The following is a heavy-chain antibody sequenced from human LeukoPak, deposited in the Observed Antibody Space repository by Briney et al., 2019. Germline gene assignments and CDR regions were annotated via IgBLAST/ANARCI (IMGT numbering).Heavy chain of an antibody. CDR2: INTDGTYT. Sequence: PGGSLRLSCAASGFTFSSHWMHWVRQAPGKGLVWVSRINTDGTYTSSADSVKGRFTTSRDNAKNRLYLQMNSLRAEDAAVYFCTRILQFWGKGNLSPSPQ. V-gene: IGHV3-74*01. J-gene: IGHJ4*02. CDR3: TRILQF. CDR1: GFTFSSHW.